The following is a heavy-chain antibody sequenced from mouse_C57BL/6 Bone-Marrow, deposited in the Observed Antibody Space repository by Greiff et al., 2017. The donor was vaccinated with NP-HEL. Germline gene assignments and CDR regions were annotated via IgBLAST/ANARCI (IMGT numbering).Heavy chain of an antibody. Sequence: QVQLQQPGAELVRPGSSVKLSCKASGYTFTSYWMHWVTQRPIQGLEWIGNIDPSDSETHYNQNFKDKATSTVDKSSSTAYLQLSSLTSEDSAVYYCAREGCAYWGPGTLVTVSA. CDR1: GYTFTSYW. CDR3: AREGCAY. CDR2: IDPSDSET. V-gene: IGHV1-52*01. J-gene: IGHJ3*01.